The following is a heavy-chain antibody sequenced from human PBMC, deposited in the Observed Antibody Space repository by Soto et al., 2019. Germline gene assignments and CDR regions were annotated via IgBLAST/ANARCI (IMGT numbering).Heavy chain of an antibody. CDR2: IWYDGSTK. Sequence: QVQLVESGGGVVQPGKSLTLSCAASGFTFKNHGMHWVRQAPGKGLEWVAVIWYDGSTKYSGDSVKGRFTISRDNSKNNLYLQMNSLRADDTALYYCAKDPTSYGSIADIDSWGQGTLVTVSS. CDR1: GFTFKNHG. CDR3: AKDPTSYGSIADIDS. J-gene: IGHJ4*02. V-gene: IGHV3-33*06. D-gene: IGHD4-17*01.